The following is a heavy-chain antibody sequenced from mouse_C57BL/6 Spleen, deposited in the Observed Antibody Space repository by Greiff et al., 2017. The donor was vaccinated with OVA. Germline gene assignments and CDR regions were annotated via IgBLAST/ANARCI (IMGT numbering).Heavy chain of an antibody. CDR2: INPYNGGT. J-gene: IGHJ2*01. CDR3: ARGDYEGYYFDY. Sequence: EVKLQESGPVLVKPGASVKMSCKASGYTFTDYYMNWVKQSHGKSLEWIGVINPYNGGTSYNQKFKGKATLTVDKSSSTAYMELNSLTSEDSAVYYCARGDYEGYYFDYWGQGTTLTVSS. V-gene: IGHV1-19*01. CDR1: GYTFTDYY. D-gene: IGHD2-4*01.